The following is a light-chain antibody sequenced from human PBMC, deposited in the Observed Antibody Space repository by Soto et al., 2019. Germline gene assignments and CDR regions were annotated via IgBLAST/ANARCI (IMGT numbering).Light chain of an antibody. CDR3: QQYTSYPLA. CDR1: QGVGNY. V-gene: IGKV1-8*01. J-gene: IGKJ3*01. Sequence: AIRMTQSPSSFSASTGDRVTITCRATQGVGNYLAWYQQKPGKAPKLLIYAASTLQSGVSSRLSGSGSGTDFTLSFSYHLSKDFATYYCQQYTSYPLAFGPGTRVDL. CDR2: AAS.